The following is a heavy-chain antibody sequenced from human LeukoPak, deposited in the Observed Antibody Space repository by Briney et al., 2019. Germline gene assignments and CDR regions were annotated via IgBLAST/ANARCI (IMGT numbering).Heavy chain of an antibody. V-gene: IGHV3-23*01. Sequence: PGGSLRLSCTTTGFIFEDYAMTWVRQAPGKGLEWVSAISGSGGSTYYADSVKGRFTISRDNSKNTLYLQMNSLRAEDTAVYYCAKVIQPDGYDILTGYQYYFDYWGQGTLVTVSS. D-gene: IGHD3-9*01. J-gene: IGHJ4*02. CDR2: ISGSGGST. CDR1: GFIFEDYA. CDR3: AKVIQPDGYDILTGYQYYFDY.